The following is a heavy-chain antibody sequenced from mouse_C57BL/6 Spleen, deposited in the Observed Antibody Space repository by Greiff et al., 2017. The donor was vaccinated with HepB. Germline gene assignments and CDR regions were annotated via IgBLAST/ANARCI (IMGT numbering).Heavy chain of an antibody. CDR2: ISSGGDYI. J-gene: IGHJ4*01. D-gene: IGHD1-1*01. V-gene: IGHV5-9-1*02. CDR1: GFTFSSYA. CDR3: TRDRGYYGHAMDY. Sequence: EVKLMESGEGLVKPGGSLKLSCAASGFTFSSYAMSWVRQTPEKRLEWVAYISSGGDYIYYADTVKGRFTISRDNARNTLYLQMSSLKSEDTAMYYCTRDRGYYGHAMDYWGQGTSVTVSS.